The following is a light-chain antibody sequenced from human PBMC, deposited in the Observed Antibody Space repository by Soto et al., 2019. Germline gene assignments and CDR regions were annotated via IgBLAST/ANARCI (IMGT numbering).Light chain of an antibody. CDR3: QQTDTLPST. V-gene: IGKV1D-12*01. CDR1: QVISSW. Sequence: DIQMTQSPSSVSAAVGERVTITCRASQVISSWLAWYQQKPGKAPKLLIFAASTLQSGVPSRFSGSGSRTDFTLTITSLQPEDIGTYYCQQTDTLPSTFGQGTRLEI. CDR2: AAS. J-gene: IGKJ5*01.